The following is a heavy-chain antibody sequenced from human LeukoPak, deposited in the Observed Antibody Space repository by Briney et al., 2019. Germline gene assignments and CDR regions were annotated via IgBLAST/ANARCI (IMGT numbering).Heavy chain of an antibody. CDR2: IYYSGST. Sequence: SETLSLTCTVSGGSISSSSYYWGWIRQPPGKGLEWIGSIYYSGSTYYNPSLKSRVTISVDTSKNQFSLKLSSVTAADTAVYYCARGYSLDYWGQGTLVTVSS. CDR3: ARGYSLDY. CDR1: GGSISSSSYY. J-gene: IGHJ4*02. D-gene: IGHD2-15*01. V-gene: IGHV4-39*07.